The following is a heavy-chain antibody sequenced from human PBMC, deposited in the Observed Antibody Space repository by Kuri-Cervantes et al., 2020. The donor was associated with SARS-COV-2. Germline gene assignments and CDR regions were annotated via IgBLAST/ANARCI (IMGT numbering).Heavy chain of an antibody. D-gene: IGHD3-9*01. V-gene: IGHV3-23*01. CDR3: AKTDPHQAVLRYFDWLSSFDY. CDR1: GFTFSSYA. Sequence: GESLKISCAASGFTFSSYAMSWVRQAPGKGLEWVSAISGSGGSTYYADSVKGRFTISRDNSKNTLYLQMNSLRAEDTAVYYRAKTDPHQAVLRYFDWLSSFDYWGQGTLVTVSS. CDR2: ISGSGGST. J-gene: IGHJ4*02.